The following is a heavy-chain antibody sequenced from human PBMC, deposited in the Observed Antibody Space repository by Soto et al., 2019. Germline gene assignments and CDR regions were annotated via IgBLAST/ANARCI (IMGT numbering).Heavy chain of an antibody. J-gene: IGHJ3*02. CDR1: GGSISSGGYS. D-gene: IGHD6-13*01. V-gene: IGHV4-30-2*01. CDR3: ARGRQPLVNHDAFDI. Sequence: SETLSLTCAVSGGSISSGGYSWSWIRQPPGKGLEWIGYMYHSGSTYYNPSLRSRVTISVDTSKNQFSLKLSSVTTADTAVYYCARGRQPLVNHDAFDIWRQGTMVTVSS. CDR2: MYHSGST.